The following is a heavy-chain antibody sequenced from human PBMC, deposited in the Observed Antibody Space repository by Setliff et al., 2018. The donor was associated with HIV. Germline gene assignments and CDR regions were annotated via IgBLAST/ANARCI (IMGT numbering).Heavy chain of an antibody. CDR2: INAGNGNT. CDR3: ARGRLRNYFAY. D-gene: IGHD2-8*01. V-gene: IGHV1-3*01. CDR1: GYTFTYYT. Sequence: ASVKVSCKASGYTFTYYTIHWVRQAPGQRLEWMGWINAGNGNTKYSQKFQGRVSITRDTSASKAYMELSSLRSEDTAVYYCARGRLRNYFAYLGQGTLVTVSS. J-gene: IGHJ4*02.